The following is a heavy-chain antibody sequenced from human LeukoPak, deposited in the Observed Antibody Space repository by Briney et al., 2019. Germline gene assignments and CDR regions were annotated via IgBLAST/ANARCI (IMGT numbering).Heavy chain of an antibody. Sequence: SETLSLTCTVSGGSISSYYWSCIRQPPGKGLEWIGYLFYSGNTNSNPSLKSRVTISADTSKNQFSLRLNSVTAADTAVYFCGRVRTGNTGSPEYFEDWGQGTLVTVSS. V-gene: IGHV4-59*01. CDR3: GRVRTGNTGSPEYFED. J-gene: IGHJ1*01. D-gene: IGHD5-12*01. CDR2: LFYSGNT. CDR1: GGSISSYY.